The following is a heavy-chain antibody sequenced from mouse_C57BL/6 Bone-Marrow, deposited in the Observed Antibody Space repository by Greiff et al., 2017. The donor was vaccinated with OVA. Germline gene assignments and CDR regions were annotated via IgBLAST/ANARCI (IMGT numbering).Heavy chain of an antibody. J-gene: IGHJ4*01. CDR2: IRSKSNNYAT. V-gene: IGHV10-1*01. CDR1: GFSFNTYA. D-gene: IGHD2-2*01. CDR3: VRHGGYDYAMDY. Sequence: EVKVVESGGGLVQPKGSLKLSCAASGFSFNTYAMNWVRQAPGKGLEWVARIRSKSNNYATYYADSVKDRFTISRDDSESMLYLQMNNLKTEDTAMYYCVRHGGYDYAMDYWGQGTSVTVSS.